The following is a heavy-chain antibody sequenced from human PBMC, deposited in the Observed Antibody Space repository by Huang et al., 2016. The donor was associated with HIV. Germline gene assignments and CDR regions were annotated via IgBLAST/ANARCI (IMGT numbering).Heavy chain of an antibody. CDR3: ATSTPDVGAGVLRSAFDI. Sequence: QVQLVESGAELKKPGASVRVSCKVSGYTVSELSLHWVRQAPEKGLEWMGGCEPEEGETNYAQKLQGRVTMTEETSTDTAYMELSSLRPEDTAVYYGATSTPDVGAGVLRSAFDIWGQGTMVTVSS. CDR2: CEPEEGET. V-gene: IGHV1-24*01. J-gene: IGHJ3*02. D-gene: IGHD2-15*01. CDR1: GYTVSELS.